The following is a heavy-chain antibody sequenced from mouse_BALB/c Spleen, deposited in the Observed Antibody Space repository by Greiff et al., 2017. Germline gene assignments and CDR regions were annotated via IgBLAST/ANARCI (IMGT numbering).Heavy chain of an antibody. J-gene: IGHJ2*01. CDR1: GYTFTDYN. CDR3: AREDYYGYDY. V-gene: IGHV1S29*02. D-gene: IGHD1-2*01. Sequence: VHVKQSGPELVKPGASVKISCKASGYTFTDYNMHWVKQSHGKSLEWIGYIYPYNGGTGYNQKFKSKATLTVDNSSSTAYMELRSLTSEDSAVYYCAREDYYGYDYWGQGTTLTVSS. CDR2: IYPYNGGT.